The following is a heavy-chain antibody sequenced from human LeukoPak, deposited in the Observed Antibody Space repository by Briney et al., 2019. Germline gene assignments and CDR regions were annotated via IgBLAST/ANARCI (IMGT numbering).Heavy chain of an antibody. CDR1: GGSFSGYY. CDR2: INHSGST. V-gene: IGHV4-34*01. D-gene: IGHD3-3*02. CDR3: ARGSHFWSGYRTYYFDY. Sequence: SETLSLICAVYGGSFSGYYWSWSRQPPGKGLEWIGEINHSGSTNYNPSLKSRVTISVHTSKNQFSLKLSSVTAADTAVYYCARGSHFWSGYRTYYFDYWGQGTLVTVSS. J-gene: IGHJ4*02.